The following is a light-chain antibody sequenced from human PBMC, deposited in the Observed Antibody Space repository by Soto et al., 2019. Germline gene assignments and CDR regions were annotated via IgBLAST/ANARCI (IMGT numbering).Light chain of an antibody. CDR3: QQRSSWPT. J-gene: IGKJ4*01. CDR2: DAS. Sequence: ELVLTQSPVTLSLSPGERATISCRASQSVGSYLVWYQQKPGQAPRLLIFDASTRATDIPDRFSGSGSGTDFTLTISSLEPEDFAIYYCQQRSSWPTFGGGTRVEIK. CDR1: QSVGSY. V-gene: IGKV3-11*01.